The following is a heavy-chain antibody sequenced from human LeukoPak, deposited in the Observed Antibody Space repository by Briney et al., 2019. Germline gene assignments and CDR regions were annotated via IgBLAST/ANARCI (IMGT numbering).Heavy chain of an antibody. CDR2: ISSSGSTI. Sequence: PGGSLRLSCAASGFTFSDYYMSWIRQAPGKGLEWVSYISSSGSTIYYAGSVKGRFTISRDNAKNSLYLQMNSLRAEDTAVYYCARDYDFWSGHQGFDPWGQGTLVTVSS. J-gene: IGHJ5*02. CDR1: GFTFSDYY. CDR3: ARDYDFWSGHQGFDP. D-gene: IGHD3-3*01. V-gene: IGHV3-11*01.